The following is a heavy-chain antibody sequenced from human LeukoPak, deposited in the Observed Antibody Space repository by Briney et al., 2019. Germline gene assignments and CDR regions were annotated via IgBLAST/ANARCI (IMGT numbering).Heavy chain of an antibody. J-gene: IGHJ5*02. Sequence: ASVKVSCKTSGYTFTSYYIHWIRQAPGQGLEWMGVITPNNGRPTYAQKFQGRLTVTMDTATSTVYMELSSLGSDDTAMYYCARGLEVLDPWGQGTLVTVSS. CDR2: ITPNNGRP. V-gene: IGHV1-46*01. CDR3: ARGLEVLDP. CDR1: GYTFTSYY.